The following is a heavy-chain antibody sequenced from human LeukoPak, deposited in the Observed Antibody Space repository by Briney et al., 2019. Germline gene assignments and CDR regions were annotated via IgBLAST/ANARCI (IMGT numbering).Heavy chain of an antibody. CDR1: GFTFRIYG. J-gene: IGHJ4*02. D-gene: IGHD2-15*01. Sequence: GGSLRLSCAASGFTFRIYGMNWVRQAPGQGLEWVSSISSDSSNIYYSASVKARFTITRNKAKNPLILEMNILRAEGTAVYFWARDGSGSGGCWGQGTLVTVSS. V-gene: IGHV3-21*01. CDR2: ISSDSSNI. CDR3: ARDGSGSGGC.